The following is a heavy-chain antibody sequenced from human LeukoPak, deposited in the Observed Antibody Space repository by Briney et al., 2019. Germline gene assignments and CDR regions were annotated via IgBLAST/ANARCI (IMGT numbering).Heavy chain of an antibody. CDR3: ARTGYDSSGYYYYFDY. J-gene: IGHJ4*02. D-gene: IGHD3-22*01. CDR2: IYTSGST. V-gene: IGHV4-4*07. Sequence: ASETLSLTCTVSGGSISSYYWSWIRQPAGKGLEWIGRIYTSGSTNYNPSLKSRVTISVDTSKNQFSLKLSSVTAADTAVYYCARTGYDSSGYYYYFDYWGQGTLVTVSS. CDR1: GGSISSYY.